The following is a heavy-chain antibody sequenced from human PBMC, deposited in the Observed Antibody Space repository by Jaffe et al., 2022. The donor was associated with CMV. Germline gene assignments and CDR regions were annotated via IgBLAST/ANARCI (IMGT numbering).Heavy chain of an antibody. CDR1: GFTFDDYA. CDR3: AKDNNYYGSGSYYNVMDY. Sequence: EVQLVESGGGLVQPGRSLRLSCAASGFTFDDYAMHWVRQAPGKGLEWVSGISWNSGSIGYADSVKGRFTISRDNAKNSLYLQMNSLRAEDTALYYCAKDNNYYGSGSYYNVMDYWGQGTLVTVSS. D-gene: IGHD3-10*01. V-gene: IGHV3-9*01. J-gene: IGHJ4*02. CDR2: ISWNSGSI.